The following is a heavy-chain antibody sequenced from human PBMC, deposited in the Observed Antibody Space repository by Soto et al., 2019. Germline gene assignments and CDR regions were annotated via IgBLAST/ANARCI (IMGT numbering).Heavy chain of an antibody. CDR1: GGSISSGGYS. V-gene: IGHV4-30-2*01. D-gene: IGHD2-15*01. Sequence: SLSLTCAVSGGSISSGGYSWTWILQPPGKGLEWIGYIYHSGNTYYNPSLKSRVTISGDRSKNQFTLNLSSVTAADTAVYYCASNVADDDALDVWGQGTMVTVSS. CDR2: IYHSGNT. J-gene: IGHJ3*01. CDR3: ASNVADDDALDV.